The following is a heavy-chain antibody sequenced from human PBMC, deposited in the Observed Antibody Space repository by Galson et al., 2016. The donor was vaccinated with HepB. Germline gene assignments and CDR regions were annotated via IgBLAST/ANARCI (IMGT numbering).Heavy chain of an antibody. Sequence: SLRLSCAASGLSFNDYWLGWVRQGPGKGLEWVANIEKDGSEKYYVDSVKGRFTISRDNAKNSLYLQMNSLRVEDTAVYYCASNYDFWNGDYWGQGALVTGSS. CDR1: GLSFNDYW. J-gene: IGHJ4*02. CDR2: IEKDGSEK. V-gene: IGHV3-7*03. CDR3: ASNYDFWNGDY. D-gene: IGHD3-3*01.